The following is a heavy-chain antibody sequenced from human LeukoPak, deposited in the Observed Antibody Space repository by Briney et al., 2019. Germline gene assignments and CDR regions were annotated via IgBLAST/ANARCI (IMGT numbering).Heavy chain of an antibody. D-gene: IGHD3-3*01. Sequence: GGSLRLSCAASGFTFSIYGMSWVRQAPGKGLEWVSAISGSGGSTHYADSVKGRFTISRDNSKNSLYLQMNNLRAEDTAVYYCARDFRFLDDFWGQGTLVTVSS. CDR3: ARDFRFLDDF. CDR1: GFTFSIYG. J-gene: IGHJ4*02. V-gene: IGHV3-23*01. CDR2: ISGSGGST.